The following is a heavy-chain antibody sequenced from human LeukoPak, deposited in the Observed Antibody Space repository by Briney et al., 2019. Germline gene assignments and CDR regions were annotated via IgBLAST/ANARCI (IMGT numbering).Heavy chain of an antibody. D-gene: IGHD1-26*01. V-gene: IGHV4-39*07. Sequence: SETLSLTCTVSGGSINSGNHYWGWIRQSPGKGLEWIGNIYYSGNTYYNPSLKSRVTLSIDTSKNQFSLRLSSVTAADTAIYYCVRVKTGSICDYWGQGTLVTVSS. J-gene: IGHJ4*02. CDR3: VRVKTGSICDY. CDR2: IYYSGNT. CDR1: GGSINSGNHY.